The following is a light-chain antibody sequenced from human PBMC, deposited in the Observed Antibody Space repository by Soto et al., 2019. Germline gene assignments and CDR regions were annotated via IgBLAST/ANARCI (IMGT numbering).Light chain of an antibody. V-gene: IGLV2-14*03. Sequence: QSALTQPASVSGSPGQSITISCTGASSAVGGFDHVSWYHQHPGKVPRLLIYDVSSRPSGVSDRFSGSKSGNTASLTISGLQAEDEADYYCNSFTTTNTYVFGTGTKLTVL. J-gene: IGLJ1*01. CDR1: SSAVGGFDH. CDR2: DVS. CDR3: NSFTTTNTYV.